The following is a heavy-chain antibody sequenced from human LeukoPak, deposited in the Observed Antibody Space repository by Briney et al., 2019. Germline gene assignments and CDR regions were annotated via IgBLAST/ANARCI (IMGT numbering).Heavy chain of an antibody. J-gene: IGHJ4*02. D-gene: IGHD3-22*01. Sequence: GSSVKVSCKASGYTFTKYGITWVRQAPGQGLEWMGWISTYNGNTNYAQKLQGRVTMTTDTSTSTAYMELRSLRSDDTAVYYCARGNYYDSSGYLDYWGQGTLVTVSS. CDR2: ISTYNGNT. V-gene: IGHV1-18*01. CDR1: GYTFTKYG. CDR3: ARGNYYDSSGYLDY.